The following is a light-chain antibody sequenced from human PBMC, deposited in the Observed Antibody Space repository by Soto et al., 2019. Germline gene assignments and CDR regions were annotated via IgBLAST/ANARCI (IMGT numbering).Light chain of an antibody. J-gene: IGLJ2*01. V-gene: IGLV2-14*01. CDR1: SSDVGGYNY. CDR2: DNS. CDR3: QSYDSSLSASV. Sequence: QSALTQPASVSGSPGQSITISCTGTSSDVGGYNYVSWYQQHPGKAPKLLIYDNSNRPSGVPDRFSGSKSGTSASLAITGLQAEDEADYYCQSYDSSLSASVFGGGTKLTVL.